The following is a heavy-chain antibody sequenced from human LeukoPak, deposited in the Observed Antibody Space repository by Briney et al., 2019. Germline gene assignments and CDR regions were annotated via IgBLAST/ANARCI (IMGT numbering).Heavy chain of an antibody. CDR3: ARTLGYCSSTSCKTGFDP. CDR1: GGSISSYY. J-gene: IGHJ5*02. CDR2: IYTSGST. Sequence: SETLSLTCTVSGGSISSYYWSWIRQPAGKGLEWIGRIYTSGSTNYNPSLKSRVTMSVDTSKNQFSLKLSSVTAADTAVYYCARTLGYCSSTSCKTGFDPWGQGTLVTVSS. D-gene: IGHD2-2*01. V-gene: IGHV4-4*07.